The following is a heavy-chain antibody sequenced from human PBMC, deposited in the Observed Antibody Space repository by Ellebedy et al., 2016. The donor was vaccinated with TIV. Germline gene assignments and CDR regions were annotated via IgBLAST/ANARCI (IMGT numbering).Heavy chain of an antibody. CDR1: GYTFSNYY. D-gene: IGHD3-22*01. CDR3: AREVSGSSAYEDY. J-gene: IGHJ4*02. Sequence: ASVKVSXXASGYTFSNYYMHWVRQVPGQGLEWMGIINPNGGGATYAQKFQGRVTMTTDTSTSTVYMELSSLRSDDTAVYYCAREVSGSSAYEDYWGQGTLVTVSS. CDR2: INPNGGGA. V-gene: IGHV1-46*01.